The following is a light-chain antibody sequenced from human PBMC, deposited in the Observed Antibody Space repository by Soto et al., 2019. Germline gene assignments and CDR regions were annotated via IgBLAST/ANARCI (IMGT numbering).Light chain of an antibody. Sequence: DIQMTQSPSTLSASVGDRVTITCRASQSISNWLAWYQQKPGKAPKLLIYKTSSLESGVPARFSGSGSGTEFTLTISSLQPDDFATYDCQQYHSYWTFGQGTKVDVK. CDR2: KTS. J-gene: IGKJ1*01. CDR3: QQYHSYWT. V-gene: IGKV1-5*03. CDR1: QSISNW.